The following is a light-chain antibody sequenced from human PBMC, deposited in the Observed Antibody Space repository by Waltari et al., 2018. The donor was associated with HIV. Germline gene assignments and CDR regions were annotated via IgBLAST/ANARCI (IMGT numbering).Light chain of an antibody. Sequence: QSALPQPASVSGSPGPSITISCVGADSRFGYYSFFYCYQKHPGKAPSLLIYDATTRPSGVSFRFSGSKSDNTASLTISGLQAEDEADYYCASHIVGNILVFGGGTKVTVL. CDR3: ASHIVGNILV. J-gene: IGLJ3*02. CDR2: DAT. CDR1: DSRFGYYSF. V-gene: IGLV2-14*03.